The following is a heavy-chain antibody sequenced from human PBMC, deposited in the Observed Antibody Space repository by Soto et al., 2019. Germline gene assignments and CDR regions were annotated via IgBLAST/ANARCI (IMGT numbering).Heavy chain of an antibody. CDR3: AKAFCSGGSCYSDNAFDI. Sequence: GGSLRLSCAASGFTFSSSAMSWVRQAPGKGLEWVSAISGSGGSTYYADSVKGRFTISRDNSKNTLYLQMNSLRAEDTAVYYCAKAFCSGGSCYSDNAFDIWGQGTMVTVSS. V-gene: IGHV3-23*01. J-gene: IGHJ3*02. CDR2: ISGSGGST. D-gene: IGHD2-15*01. CDR1: GFTFSSSA.